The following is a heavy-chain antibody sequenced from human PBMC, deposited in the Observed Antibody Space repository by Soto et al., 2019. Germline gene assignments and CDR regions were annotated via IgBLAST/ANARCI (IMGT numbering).Heavy chain of an antibody. Sequence: QLQLQESGSGLVRPSQTLSLTCTVSGASIGSGSYSWNWIRQPPGKGLEWIGYLHHSGDTYFNPSLGRRVSISVDKSNNHFSLKLISVTAADTAVYYCARFPLWFGELDYWGQGALVTVSS. CDR1: GASIGSGSYS. J-gene: IGHJ4*02. D-gene: IGHD3-10*01. CDR3: ARFPLWFGELDY. CDR2: LHHSGDT. V-gene: IGHV4-30-2*01.